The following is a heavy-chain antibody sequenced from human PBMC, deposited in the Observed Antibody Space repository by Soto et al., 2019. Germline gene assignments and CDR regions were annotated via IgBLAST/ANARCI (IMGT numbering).Heavy chain of an antibody. V-gene: IGHV3-23*01. CDR3: AKSPGMYYYDSSGYYHYDY. Sequence: GGSLRLSCAASGFTFSSYAMSWVRQAPGKGLEWVSAISGSGVSTYYADSVKGRFTISRDNSKNTLYLQMDSLRAEDTAVYYCAKSPGMYYYDSSGYYHYDYWGQGTLVTSPQ. D-gene: IGHD3-22*01. J-gene: IGHJ4*02. CDR2: ISGSGVST. CDR1: GFTFSSYA.